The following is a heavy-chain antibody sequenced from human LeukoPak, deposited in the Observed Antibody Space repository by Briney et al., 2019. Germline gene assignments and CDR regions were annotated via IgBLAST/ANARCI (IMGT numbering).Heavy chain of an antibody. CDR1: GFTFSSYD. CDR3: ARVAGWHWFDP. J-gene: IGHJ5*02. Sequence: GGCLRLSCAASGFTFSSYDMTWVRQAPGGGVGWVSSIRPSGDKTCYGDAVKGRFTISRDNSKNTVYIQMNNMRVDDTAVYCCARVAGWHWFDPWGQGTLVTVSS. D-gene: IGHD6-19*01. CDR2: IRPSGDKT. V-gene: IGHV3-23*01.